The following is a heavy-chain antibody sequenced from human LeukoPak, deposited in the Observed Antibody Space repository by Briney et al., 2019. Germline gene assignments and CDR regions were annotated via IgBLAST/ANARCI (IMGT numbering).Heavy chain of an antibody. V-gene: IGHV5-51*01. J-gene: IGHJ3*02. CDR1: GYSFSNYW. CDR2: IYPGDSDT. Sequence: GGSLKISCKGSGYSFSNYWIGWVRQMPGKGLEWLGIIYPGDSDTRYRPSFQGQVTISADKSISTASLQWSSLKASDTAVYYCARDYSDYVGAFDIWGQGTMVTVSS. D-gene: IGHD4-11*01. CDR3: ARDYSDYVGAFDI.